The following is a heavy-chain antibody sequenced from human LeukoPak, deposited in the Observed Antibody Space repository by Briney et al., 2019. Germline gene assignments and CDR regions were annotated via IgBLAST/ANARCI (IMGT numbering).Heavy chain of an antibody. CDR2: TSGSGGST. D-gene: IGHD6-6*01. Sequence: GGSLRLSCAASGFTFGTYAMTWVRQAPGKGLEWVSATSGSGGSTYYADSVKGRFTISRDNSKNTLFLQMNSLRPDDTAVYYCAKGGDYSTSSELDFWGQGTLVTVSS. V-gene: IGHV3-23*01. J-gene: IGHJ4*02. CDR3: AKGGDYSTSSELDF. CDR1: GFTFGTYA.